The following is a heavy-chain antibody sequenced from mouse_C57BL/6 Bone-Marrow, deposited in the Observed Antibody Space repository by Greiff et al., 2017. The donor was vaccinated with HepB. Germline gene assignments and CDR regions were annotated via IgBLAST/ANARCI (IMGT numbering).Heavy chain of an antibody. Sequence: QVQLQQPGAELVKPGASVMLSCKASGYTFTSHWMHWVKQSPGQGLEWIGEIDPSDSYTNYNQTFKGKSTLTVDKSSSTAYMQLSSLTSEDSAVYYGVRRGFPYYFDYWGQGTTLTVSS. J-gene: IGHJ2*01. V-gene: IGHV1-69*01. CDR3: VRRGFPYYFDY. CDR1: GYTFTSHW. CDR2: IDPSDSYT.